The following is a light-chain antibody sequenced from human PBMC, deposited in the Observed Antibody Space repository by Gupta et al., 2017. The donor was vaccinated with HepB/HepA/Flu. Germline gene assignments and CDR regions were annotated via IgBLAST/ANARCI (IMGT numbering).Light chain of an antibody. V-gene: IGLV2-11*01. Sequence: QSALTQPRSVSGSPGQSVTISCTGSSSDVGGYNYVSWYQQHPGKAPKLIIYDVSKRPSGVLDRFSGSKSGNIASLTISGLQAEDEADYYCCSYAGSYTVVFGGGTKLTVL. CDR2: DVS. J-gene: IGLJ2*01. CDR3: CSYAGSYTVV. CDR1: SSDVGGYNY.